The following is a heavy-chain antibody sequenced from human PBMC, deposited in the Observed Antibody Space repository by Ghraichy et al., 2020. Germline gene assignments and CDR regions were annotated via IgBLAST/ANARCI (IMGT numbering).Heavy chain of an antibody. Sequence: LSLTCSASGFTFSSYVMHWVRQAPGKGLEYVSAISSNGGITYYADSVKGRFTISRDNSKNTLYLQMSSLRAADTAVYYCVKYEVGIYYYDRSGYYYSAWGPGNRLTVSS. CDR3: VKYEVGIYYYDRSGYYYSA. D-gene: IGHD3-22*01. CDR1: GFTFSSYV. CDR2: ISSNGGIT. V-gene: IGHV3-64D*09. J-gene: IGHJ6*02.